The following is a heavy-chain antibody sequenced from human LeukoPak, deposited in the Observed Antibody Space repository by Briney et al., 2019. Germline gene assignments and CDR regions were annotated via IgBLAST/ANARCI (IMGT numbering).Heavy chain of an antibody. CDR3: ARGWHYYDSSGTTTFDY. CDR1: GFTVSSNS. J-gene: IGHJ4*02. D-gene: IGHD3-22*01. Sequence: PGGSLRLSCTVSGFTVSSNSMSWVRQAPGKGLEWVSFIYSDNTHYSDSVKGRFTISRDNSKNTLYLQMNSLRAEDTAVYYCARGWHYYDSSGTTTFDYWGQGTLVTVSS. CDR2: IYSDNT. V-gene: IGHV3-66*03.